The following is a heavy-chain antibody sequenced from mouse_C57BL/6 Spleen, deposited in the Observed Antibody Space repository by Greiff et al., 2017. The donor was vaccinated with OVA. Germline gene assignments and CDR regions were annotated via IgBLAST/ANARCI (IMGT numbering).Heavy chain of an antibody. CDR2: INPNNGGT. Sequence: VQLQQSGPELVKPGASVKMSCKASGYTFTDYYMHWVKQSPGKSLEWIGYINPNNGGTSYNQKFKGKATLTVNTSSSTAYMELRSLTSEGSAVYYCAKGGITTVGADYYAMDYWGQGTSVTVSA. J-gene: IGHJ4*01. CDR1: GYTFTDYY. D-gene: IGHD1-1*01. CDR3: AKGGITTVGADYYAMDY. V-gene: IGHV1-22*01.